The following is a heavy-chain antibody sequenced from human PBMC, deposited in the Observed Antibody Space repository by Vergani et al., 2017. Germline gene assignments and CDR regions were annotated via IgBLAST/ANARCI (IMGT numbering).Heavy chain of an antibody. CDR3: ASFCSGGSCYSGFDY. CDR1: GGSISSGSYY. D-gene: IGHD2-15*01. CDR2: IYSSGST. V-gene: IGHV4-61*02. Sequence: QVQLQESGPGLVQPSQTLSLTCTVSGGSISSGSYYWSWIRQPAGKGLEWIGRIYSSGSTNYNPSLKSRVTISVDKSKNQFSRKLSSVTAADTAVYYSASFCSGGSCYSGFDYWGQGTLVTVSS. J-gene: IGHJ4*02.